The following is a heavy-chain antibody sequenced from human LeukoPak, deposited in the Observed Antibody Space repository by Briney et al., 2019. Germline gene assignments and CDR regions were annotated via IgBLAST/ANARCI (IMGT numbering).Heavy chain of an antibody. CDR1: GFTFSSYA. Sequence: QSGGSLRLSCAASGFTFSSYAMHWVRQAPGKGLEWVAVISYDGSNKYYADSVKGRFTISRDNSKNTLYLQMNSLRAEDTAVYYCARPPGGMATIRDYWGQGTLVTVSS. D-gene: IGHD5-24*01. V-gene: IGHV3-30-3*01. CDR2: ISYDGSNK. J-gene: IGHJ4*02. CDR3: ARPPGGMATIRDY.